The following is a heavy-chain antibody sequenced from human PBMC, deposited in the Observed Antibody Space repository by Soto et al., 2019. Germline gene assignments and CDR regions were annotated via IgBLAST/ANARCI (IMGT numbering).Heavy chain of an antibody. CDR1: KFTFSTYA. D-gene: IGHD5-12*01. J-gene: IGHJ4*02. CDR3: ARDWSYSGFEDF. V-gene: IGHV3-23*01. Sequence: PGGSLRLSCAASKFTFSTYAMTWVRQAPGKGLEWVSDISGSGDNTYYADSVKGRFTISRDNSKSTLYLQMNSLRAEDTAVYYCARDWSYSGFEDFWGQGTQVTVSS. CDR2: ISGSGDNT.